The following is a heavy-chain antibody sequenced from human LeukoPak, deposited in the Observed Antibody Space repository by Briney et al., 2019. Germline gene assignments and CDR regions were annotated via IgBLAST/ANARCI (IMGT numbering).Heavy chain of an antibody. CDR2: ISSSSSYI. V-gene: IGHV3-21*01. CDR1: GSTFSSYS. J-gene: IGHJ4*02. CDR3: AGYSSSSMDY. D-gene: IGHD6-6*01. Sequence: GGSLRLSCAASGSTFSSYSMNWVRQAPGEGLEWVSSISSSSSYIYYADSVKGQFTISRDNAKNSLYLQMNSLRAEDTAVYYCAGYSSSSMDYWGQGTLVTVSS.